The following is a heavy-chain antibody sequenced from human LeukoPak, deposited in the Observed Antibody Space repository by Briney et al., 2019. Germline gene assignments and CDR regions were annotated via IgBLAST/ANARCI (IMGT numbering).Heavy chain of an antibody. V-gene: IGHV3-7*01. J-gene: IGHJ4*02. CDR2: INQDGSGK. CDR3: ASGRAGTIAAAGTRFDY. Sequence: PGGSLRLSCAASGFTFSSYSMNWVRQAPGKGLEWVANINQDGSGKYFVDSVKGRFTISRDNAKNTLFLQMNSLRAEDTAVYYCASGRAGTIAAAGTRFDYWGQGTLVTVSS. D-gene: IGHD6-13*01. CDR1: GFTFSSYS.